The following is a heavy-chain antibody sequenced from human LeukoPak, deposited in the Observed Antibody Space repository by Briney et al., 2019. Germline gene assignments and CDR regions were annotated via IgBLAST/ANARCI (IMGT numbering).Heavy chain of an antibody. D-gene: IGHD2-8*01. V-gene: IGHV1-18*01. CDR1: GYTFTSYG. CDR2: ISAYNGNT. CDR3: AGSLGYCTSNVCYLKY. J-gene: IGHJ4*02. Sequence: ASVKVSCKASGYTFTSYGISWVRQAPGQGLEWMGWISAYNGNTNYAQKLQGRVTMTTDTYTNTAYMELRSLGSDDTAVYYCAGSLGYCTSNVCYLKYWGQGTLVTVSS.